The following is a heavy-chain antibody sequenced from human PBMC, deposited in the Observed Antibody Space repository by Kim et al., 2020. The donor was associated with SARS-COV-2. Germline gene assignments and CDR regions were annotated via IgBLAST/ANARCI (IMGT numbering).Heavy chain of an antibody. Sequence: SETLSLTCSLYRGSLSGFYWGWIRQPPGRGLEWIGHIFHTGDSGSANYKPSLRCRVTVLIDKSKNELSLRLTSVCAADTAIYYCARIYWGNEKKAFDYWG. CDR2: IFHTGDSGSA. CDR3: ARIYWGNEKKAFDY. J-gene: IGHJ4*01. D-gene: IGHD3-16*01. V-gene: IGHV4-59*01. CDR1: RGSLSGFY.